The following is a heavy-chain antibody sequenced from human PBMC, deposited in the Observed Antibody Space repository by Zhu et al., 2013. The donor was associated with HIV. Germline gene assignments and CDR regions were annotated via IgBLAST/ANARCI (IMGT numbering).Heavy chain of an antibody. J-gene: IGHJ5*02. Sequence: VELVQSGVEVKKPGTSVTISCKTLGYIFNTYYIHWVRQAPGQGLEWMGVINPDGGGANYTQKFQGRVTMARDTSISTAYMELSRLRSDDTAVYYCARRSPGGNWFDPWGQGTLVTVSS. D-gene: IGHD3-16*01. V-gene: IGHV1-2*02. CDR2: INPDGGGA. CDR1: GYIFNTYY. CDR3: ARRSPGGNWFDP.